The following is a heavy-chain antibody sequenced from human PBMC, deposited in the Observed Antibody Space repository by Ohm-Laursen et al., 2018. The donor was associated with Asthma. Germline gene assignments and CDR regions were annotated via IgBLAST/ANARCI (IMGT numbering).Heavy chain of an antibody. Sequence: SETLSLTCAVYGGSFSGYYWSWIRQPPGKGLEWIGEINHSGSTNYNPSLKSRVTISVDTSKNQFSLKLSSVTAADTAVYYCARGRGGGNVAYYFDYWGQGTLVTVSS. J-gene: IGHJ4*02. CDR1: GGSFSGYY. V-gene: IGHV4-34*01. CDR3: ARGRGGGNVAYYFDY. D-gene: IGHD4-23*01. CDR2: INHSGST.